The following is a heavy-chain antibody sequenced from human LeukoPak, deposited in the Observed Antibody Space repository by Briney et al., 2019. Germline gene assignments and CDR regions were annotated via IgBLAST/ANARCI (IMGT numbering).Heavy chain of an antibody. D-gene: IGHD6-19*01. Sequence: GGSLRLSCAASGFTFSIYEMNWVRQAPGKGLEWVSYISSSGSTIYYADSVKGRFTISRDNAKNSLYLQMNSLRAEDTAVYYCARTTWLVNFDYWGQGTLVTVSS. V-gene: IGHV3-48*03. CDR2: ISSSGSTI. CDR3: ARTTWLVNFDY. CDR1: GFTFSIYE. J-gene: IGHJ4*02.